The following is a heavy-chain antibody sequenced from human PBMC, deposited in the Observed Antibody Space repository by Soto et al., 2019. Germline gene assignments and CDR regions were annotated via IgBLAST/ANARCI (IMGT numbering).Heavy chain of an antibody. CDR3: ARDFYGDYAPYYYGMDV. D-gene: IGHD4-17*01. J-gene: IGHJ6*02. V-gene: IGHV4-38-2*01. CDR2: VYHSGST. Sequence: SETLSLTCVVSGYSISSGFYWGWIRQAPGKGLEWIGNVYHSGSTYYNPYNPSLKSRVTISVDTSKNQFSLRLRSVTAADTAVYYCARDFYGDYAPYYYGMDVWGQGTKVTVSS. CDR1: GYSISSGFY.